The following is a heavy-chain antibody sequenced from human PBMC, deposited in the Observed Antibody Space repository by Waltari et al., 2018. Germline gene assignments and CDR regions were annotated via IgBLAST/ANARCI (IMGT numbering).Heavy chain of an antibody. CDR1: GGSFSGYY. J-gene: IGHJ4*02. CDR2: INHSGST. D-gene: IGHD2-15*01. CDR3: ARPTTSSRVAVYFDY. V-gene: IGHV4-34*01. Sequence: GAGLLKPSATLSLTCAVYGGSFSGYYWSWIRQPPGKGLEWIGEINHSGSTNYNPSLKSRVTISVDTSKNQFSLKLSSVTAADTAVYYCARPTTSSRVAVYFDYWGQGTLVTVSS.